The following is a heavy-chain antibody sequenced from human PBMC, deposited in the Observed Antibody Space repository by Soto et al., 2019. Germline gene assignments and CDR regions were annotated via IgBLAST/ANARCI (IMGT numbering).Heavy chain of an antibody. CDR2: IYYSGST. CDR3: AVLLWFWDTYAYGMDV. Sequence: QLQLQESGPGLVKPSETLSLTCTVSGGSISSSSYYWGWIRQPPGKGLEWIGSIYYSGSTYYNPSLKSRVTISVDTSKNQFSLTLSSVTAADTAVYYCAVLLWFWDTYAYGMDVWGQGTTVTVSS. J-gene: IGHJ6*02. CDR1: GGSISSSSYY. V-gene: IGHV4-39*01. D-gene: IGHD3-10*01.